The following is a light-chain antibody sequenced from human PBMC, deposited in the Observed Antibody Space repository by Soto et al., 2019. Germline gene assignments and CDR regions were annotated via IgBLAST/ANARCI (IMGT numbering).Light chain of an antibody. Sequence: EMVLTKSPGTPSLSAGDMATLSCRASQSVSNSYLAWYQQRPRQAPRLLIYAAYSRATGIPDRFSGSGSGTDFTLTISRLEPEDFAVYYCQQYGSSRTFGQGTKVDIK. CDR1: QSVSNSY. J-gene: IGKJ1*01. CDR3: QQYGSSRT. CDR2: AAY. V-gene: IGKV3-20*01.